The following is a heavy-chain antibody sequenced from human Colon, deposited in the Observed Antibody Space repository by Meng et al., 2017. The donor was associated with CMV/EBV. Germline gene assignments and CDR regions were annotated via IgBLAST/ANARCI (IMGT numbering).Heavy chain of an antibody. CDR1: GFPFSLFI. V-gene: IGHV3-21*04. CDR3: ARDFKVGRP. Sequence: GESLKISCATSGFPFSLFIMNWVRQAPGKGLEWVSSISPSGEFTYYGDSVKGRFTVSRDNTKNLLYLEMNSLTADDTAVYFCARDFKVGRPWGQGTLVTVSS. D-gene: IGHD1-26*01. J-gene: IGHJ5*02. CDR2: ISPSGEFT.